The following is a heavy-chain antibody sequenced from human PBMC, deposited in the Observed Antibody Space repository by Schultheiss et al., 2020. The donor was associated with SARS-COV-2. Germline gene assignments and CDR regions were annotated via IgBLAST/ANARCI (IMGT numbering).Heavy chain of an antibody. CDR1: GFTFSSYA. J-gene: IGHJ4*02. CDR3: LVGARNIDY. D-gene: IGHD1-26*01. Sequence: GGSLRLSCAASGFTFSSYAMHWVRQAPGKGLEWVGFIRSKAYGGTTEYAASVKGRFTISRDDSKSIAYLQMNSLKTEDTAVYYCLVGARNIDYWGQGTLVTVSS. CDR2: IRSKAYGGTT. V-gene: IGHV3-49*04.